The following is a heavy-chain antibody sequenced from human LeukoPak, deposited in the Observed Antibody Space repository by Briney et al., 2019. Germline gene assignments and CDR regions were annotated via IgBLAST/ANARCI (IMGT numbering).Heavy chain of an antibody. CDR2: IYSGGST. Sequence: GGSLRLSCAASGFTVSSNYMSWVRQAPGKGLEWVSVIYSGGSTYYADSVKGRFTISRDNAKNSLYPQMNSLRAEDTAVYYCAREKSRDGYNWDDYWGQGTLVTVSS. CDR1: GFTVSSNY. J-gene: IGHJ4*02. V-gene: IGHV3-66*01. D-gene: IGHD5-24*01. CDR3: AREKSRDGYNWDDY.